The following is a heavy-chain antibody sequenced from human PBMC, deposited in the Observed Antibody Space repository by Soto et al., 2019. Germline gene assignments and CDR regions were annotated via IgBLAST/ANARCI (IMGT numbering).Heavy chain of an antibody. V-gene: IGHV3-21*01. Sequence: EVQLVESGGGLVKPGGSLRLSCVGSAFIFSDHSMNWVRQAPGKGLEWVTSIGDTGTFIYYADSVKGRFTISRDNAKNSRFLQVESLGPEDTAVYYCAMEQRYLRQGDSGYWGEGSLVTVSS. J-gene: IGHJ4*02. CDR3: AMEQRYLRQGDSGY. CDR1: AFIFSDHS. CDR2: IGDTGTFI. D-gene: IGHD6-19*01.